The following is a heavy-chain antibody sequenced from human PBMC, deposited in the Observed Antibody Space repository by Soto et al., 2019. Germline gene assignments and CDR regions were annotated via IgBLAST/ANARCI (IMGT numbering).Heavy chain of an antibody. CDR3: ASKAACGGDCYAFDS. CDR1: GGIFSSNT. D-gene: IGHD2-21*02. Sequence: QVYLVQSGAEVKKPGSSVKISCKASGGIFSSNTINWVRQAAGQGLEWMGGIIPLFGTANYAEKFQGRVTITADKSTKTEYMELTCLSSEDTAVYYCASKAACGGDCYAFDSWGQGTLVTVSS. CDR2: IIPLFGTA. J-gene: IGHJ4*02. V-gene: IGHV1-69*06.